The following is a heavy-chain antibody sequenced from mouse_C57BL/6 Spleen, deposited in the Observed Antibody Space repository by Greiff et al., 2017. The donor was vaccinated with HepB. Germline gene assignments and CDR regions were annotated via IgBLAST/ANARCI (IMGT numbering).Heavy chain of an antibody. CDR1: SFNIKDDY. CDR3: TTAQATSLAY. V-gene: IGHV14-4*01. CDR2: IDPENGDT. D-gene: IGHD3-2*02. Sequence: EVQLQQSGAELVRPGASVKLSCTASSFNIKDDYMHWVKQRPEQGLEWIGWIDPENGDTEYASKFQGKATITADTSSNTAYLQLSSLTSEDTAVSYCTTAQATSLAYWGQGTLVTVSA. J-gene: IGHJ3*01.